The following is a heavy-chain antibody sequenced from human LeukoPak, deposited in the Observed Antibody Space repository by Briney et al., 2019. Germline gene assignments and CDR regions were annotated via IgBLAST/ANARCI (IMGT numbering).Heavy chain of an antibody. CDR1: GYSISSGYY. V-gene: IGHV4-38-2*02. CDR2: IYHSGST. Sequence: SETLSLTCTVSGYSISSGYYWGWIRQPPGKGLEWIGSIYHSGSTYYNPSLKSRVTISVDTSKNQFSLKLSSVTAADTAVYYCAKDRHRYSDVFTAYSPVYYFDYWGQGALVTVSS. D-gene: IGHD3-9*01. CDR3: AKDRHRYSDVFTAYSPVYYFDY. J-gene: IGHJ4*02.